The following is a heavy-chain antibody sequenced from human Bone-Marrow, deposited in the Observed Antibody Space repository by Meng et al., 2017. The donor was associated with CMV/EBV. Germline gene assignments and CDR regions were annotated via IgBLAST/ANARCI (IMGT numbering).Heavy chain of an antibody. CDR3: ARDLGWNYVLYYYGMDV. D-gene: IGHD1-7*01. CDR2: ISSSGSTI. CDR1: GFTFSNYK. V-gene: IGHV3-48*03. J-gene: IGHJ6*04. Sequence: GGSLSLSRVASGFTFSNYKMNWVRQAPGKGLEWVSYISSSGSTIYYADSVKGRFTISRDNAKNSLYLQMNSLRAEDTALYYCARDLGWNYVLYYYGMDVWGEGTTVTVSS.